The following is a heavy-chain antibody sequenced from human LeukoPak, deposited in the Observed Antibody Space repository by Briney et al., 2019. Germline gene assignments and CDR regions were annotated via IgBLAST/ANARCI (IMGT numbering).Heavy chain of an antibody. D-gene: IGHD2-2*01. CDR1: GFTFDDYA. CDR2: ISWNSGSI. CDR3: AKDTRRYCSSTSCYSVLEN. Sequence: PGGSLRLSCAASGFTFDDYAMHWVRQAPGKGLGWVSGISWNSGSIGYADSVKGRFTISRDNAKNSLYLQMNSLRAEDTALYYCAKDTRRYCSSTSCYSVLENWGQGTLVTVSS. V-gene: IGHV3-9*01. J-gene: IGHJ4*02.